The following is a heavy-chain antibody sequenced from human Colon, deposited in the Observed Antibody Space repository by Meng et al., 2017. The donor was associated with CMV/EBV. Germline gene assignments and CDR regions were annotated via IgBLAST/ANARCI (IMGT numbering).Heavy chain of an antibody. CDR3: ARWANCGGDCHAHYPTHVSWGLDV. CDR2: ISPHSGNT. D-gene: IGHD2-21*01. CDR1: GFTFTSYG. Sequence: ASVKVSCKASGFTFTSYGISWVRQAPGQRLEWLGWISPHSGNTKYVQEIQGRVLMTTDTTTNTAYLELSSLTSDDTAVYYCARWANCGGDCHAHYPTHVSWGLDVWGQGTAVTVSS. V-gene: IGHV1-18*01. J-gene: IGHJ6*02.